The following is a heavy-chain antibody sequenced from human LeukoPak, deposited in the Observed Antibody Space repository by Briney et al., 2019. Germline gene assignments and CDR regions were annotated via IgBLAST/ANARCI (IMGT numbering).Heavy chain of an antibody. D-gene: IGHD6-13*01. J-gene: IGHJ4*02. CDR3: ARHERSSSPGHFDY. CDR1: GGSISSYY. CDR2: IYYSGST. V-gene: IGHV4-59*01. Sequence: SETLSLTCTVSGGSISSYYWSWIRQPPGKGLEWIGYIYYSGSTNYNPSLQSRVTISVDTSKNQFSLKLSSVTAADTAVYYCARHERSSSPGHFDYWGQGTLVTVSS.